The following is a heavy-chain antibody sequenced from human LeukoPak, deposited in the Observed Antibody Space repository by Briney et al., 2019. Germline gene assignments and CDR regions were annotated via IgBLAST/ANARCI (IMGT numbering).Heavy chain of an antibody. J-gene: IGHJ3*02. CDR1: GGTFSSYA. V-gene: IGHV1-69*13. CDR3: ARGRVVVTAFAFDI. Sequence: SVTVSFTASGGTFSSYAISWVRQAPGQGLEWMGGIIPIFGTANYAQKFQGRVTITADESTSTAYMELSSLRSEDTAVYYCARGRVVVTAFAFDIWGQGTMVTVSS. CDR2: IIPIFGTA. D-gene: IGHD2-21*02.